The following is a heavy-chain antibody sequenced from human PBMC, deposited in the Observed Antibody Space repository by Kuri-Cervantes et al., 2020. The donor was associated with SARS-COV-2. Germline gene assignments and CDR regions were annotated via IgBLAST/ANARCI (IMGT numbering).Heavy chain of an antibody. CDR1: GFTFSSYS. J-gene: IGHJ4*02. CDR2: ISSSSSTI. Sequence: GESLKISCAASGFTFSSYSMNWVRQAPGKGLEWVSYISSSSSTIYYADSVKGRFTISRDNAKNSLYLQMNSLRAEDTALYYCARDLSQYGDPGFDFWGQGTLVTVSS. CDR3: ARDLSQYGDPGFDF. V-gene: IGHV3-48*01. D-gene: IGHD4-17*01.